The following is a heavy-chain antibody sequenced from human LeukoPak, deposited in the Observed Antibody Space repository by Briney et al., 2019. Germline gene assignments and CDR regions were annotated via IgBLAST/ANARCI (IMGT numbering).Heavy chain of an antibody. Sequence: GGSLRLSRAASGFSFSRYGMKWVRQAPGKGLEWLSYIRSSDSTTYYADSVKGRFTISRDNAKNSPYLQMDILRVEDTAVYYCAKRADSSAHSFDYWAREPWSPSPQ. CDR1: GFSFSRYG. CDR3: AKRADSSAHSFDY. CDR2: IRSSDSTT. J-gene: IGHJ4*02. V-gene: IGHV3-48*04. D-gene: IGHD3-22*01.